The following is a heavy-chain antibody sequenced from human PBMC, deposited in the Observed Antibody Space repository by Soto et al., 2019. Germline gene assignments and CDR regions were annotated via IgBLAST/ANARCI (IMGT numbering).Heavy chain of an antibody. Sequence: WEPLALTCAVSAGSISNYYWSWIRQPPGGGLQWIAYIFYSGRTNYNPSLESRVTISIDTSKNQFSLNLSSVAAADASVYYCGRSISGDHWIVPRDPGPVLTVAS. CDR3: GRSISGDHWIVP. D-gene: IGHD3-10*01. J-gene: IGHJ5*02. CDR2: IFYSGRT. V-gene: IGHV4-59*08. CDR1: AGSISNYY.